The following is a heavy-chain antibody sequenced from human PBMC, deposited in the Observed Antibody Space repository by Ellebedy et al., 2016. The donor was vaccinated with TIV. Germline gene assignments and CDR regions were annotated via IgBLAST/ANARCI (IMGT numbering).Heavy chain of an antibody. J-gene: IGHJ4*02. D-gene: IGHD3-10*01. Sequence: GESLKISCAASGFTFSDRGMTWLRQAPGRGPEWVATIEADGSERHYVDSVKGRFTISRDNVRNSLYLQMNSLRVEDTAVYYCARDLYGSDDFWGQGTRVTVSS. CDR1: GFTFSDRG. CDR2: IEADGSER. V-gene: IGHV3-7*03. CDR3: ARDLYGSDDF.